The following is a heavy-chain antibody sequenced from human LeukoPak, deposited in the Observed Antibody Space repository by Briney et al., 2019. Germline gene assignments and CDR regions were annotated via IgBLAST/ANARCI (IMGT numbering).Heavy chain of an antibody. D-gene: IGHD3-22*01. CDR2: ISYDGSNK. Sequence: GGSLRLSCAASGFTFSSYGMHWVRQAPGKGLEWVAVISYDGSNKYYADSVKGRFTISRDNSKNTLYLQMNSLRAEDTAVYYCAKVGGHYYDSSGYHHAYWGQGTLVTVPS. V-gene: IGHV3-30*18. CDR3: AKVGGHYYDSSGYHHAY. J-gene: IGHJ4*02. CDR1: GFTFSSYG.